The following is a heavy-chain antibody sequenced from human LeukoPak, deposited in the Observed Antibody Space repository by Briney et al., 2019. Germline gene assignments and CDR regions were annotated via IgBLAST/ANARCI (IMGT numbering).Heavy chain of an antibody. Sequence: PGGSLRLSCAASGFAFSNYEMNWVRQAAGKGLEWISYISSSGSTIKNADSVKGRFTISRDNAKNLLYLQMNSLRAEDTAIYYCCGASFTYWGQGTLVTVSS. D-gene: IGHD2-21*01. CDR2: ISSSGSTI. CDR1: GFAFSNYE. CDR3: CGASFTY. J-gene: IGHJ4*02. V-gene: IGHV3-48*03.